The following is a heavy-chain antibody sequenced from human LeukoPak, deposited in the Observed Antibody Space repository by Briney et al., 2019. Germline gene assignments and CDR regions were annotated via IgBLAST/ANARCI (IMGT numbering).Heavy chain of an antibody. D-gene: IGHD5-18*01. CDR2: IIPILGTA. J-gene: IGHJ4*02. V-gene: IGHV1-69*13. CDR3: ATKRGYSYGSPH. CDR1: GGTFSSYA. Sequence: SVKVSCKASGGTFSSYAIRWVRQAPGQGLEWMGGIIPILGTANYAQKFQGRVTITADESTSTAYMELSSLRSEDTAVYYCATKRGYSYGSPHWGQGTLVTVSS.